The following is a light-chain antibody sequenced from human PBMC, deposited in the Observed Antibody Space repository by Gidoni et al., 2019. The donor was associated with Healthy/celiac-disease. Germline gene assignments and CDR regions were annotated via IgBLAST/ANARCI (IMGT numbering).Light chain of an antibody. CDR2: GAS. CDR1: QSVSSSY. J-gene: IGKJ1*01. V-gene: IGKV3-20*01. Sequence: EIVLTQSPGTLSLSPGERATLSCRASQSVSSSYLAWYQQKPGQAPRLLIYGASSRATGIPDRFSGSGSVTDFTLTIRRLEPEDFAVYYCQQYGSSPVTFGQGTKVEIK. CDR3: QQYGSSPVT.